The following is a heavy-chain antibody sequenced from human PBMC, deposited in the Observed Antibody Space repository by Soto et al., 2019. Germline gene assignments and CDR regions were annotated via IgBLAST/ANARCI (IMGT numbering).Heavy chain of an antibody. CDR3: AHRATMTIFGLIIDNGIWFDP. Sequence: QINLIESGPPLVKPTQTLTLTCTFSGFSLSTSGAAVGWVRQPPGRALEWLALIYWDGDKRYNASLGNRLTITKDTSMNQVVFTLTNVDPADTATYYCAHRATMTIFGLIIDNGIWFDPWGQGTRVIVSS. CDR1: GFSLSTSGAA. V-gene: IGHV2-5*02. J-gene: IGHJ5*02. CDR2: IYWDGDK. D-gene: IGHD3-3*01.